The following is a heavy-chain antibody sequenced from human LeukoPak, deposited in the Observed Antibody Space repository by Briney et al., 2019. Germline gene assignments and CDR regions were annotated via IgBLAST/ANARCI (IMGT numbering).Heavy chain of an antibody. D-gene: IGHD3-22*01. J-gene: IGHJ2*01. CDR2: IYYSGST. CDR1: GGSISSYY. V-gene: IGHV4-59*01. CDR3: ARPNPKDGSGYAFYPGGFDL. Sequence: SETLSLTCTVSGGSISSYYWSWIRQPPGKGLEWIGYIYYSGSTNYNPSLKSRVTISVDTSKNQFSLKLSSVTAADTAVYYCARPNPKDGSGYAFYPGGFDLWGRGTLVTVSS.